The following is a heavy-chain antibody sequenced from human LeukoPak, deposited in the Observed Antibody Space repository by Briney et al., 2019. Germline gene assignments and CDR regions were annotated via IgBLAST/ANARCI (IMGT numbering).Heavy chain of an antibody. CDR3: ASLYPRGY. CDR2: IDHSGST. Sequence: PSETLSLTCAVNGGSFSGYYWSWIRQPPGKGLEWIGEIDHSGSTNYNPSLKSRVTISVDTSKNQFSLKLSSVTAADTAVYYCASLYPRGYWGQGTLVTVSS. J-gene: IGHJ4*02. V-gene: IGHV4-34*01. D-gene: IGHD3-10*01. CDR1: GGSFSGYY.